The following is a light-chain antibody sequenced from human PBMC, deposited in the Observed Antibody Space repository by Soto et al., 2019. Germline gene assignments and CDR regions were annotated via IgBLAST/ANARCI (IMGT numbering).Light chain of an antibody. J-gene: IGKJ2*01. CDR1: QSVSRR. V-gene: IGKV1-5*01. Sequence: DIQMTQSPSTLSASVGDRITITCRASQSVSRRLAWYQQKPGKAPKLLIYDASGLESGVPSRFSGRGSGTEVTRTISSLQPDDCATYYCHTYNSYSLHTFGQGTKFEIK. CDR2: DAS. CDR3: HTYNSYSLHT.